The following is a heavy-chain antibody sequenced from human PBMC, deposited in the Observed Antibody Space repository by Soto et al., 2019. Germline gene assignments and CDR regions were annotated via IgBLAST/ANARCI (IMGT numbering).Heavy chain of an antibody. Sequence: PGGALRLSCAGSGFTLSSYGMHWGRPAPGKGLEWVAVISYDGSNKYYADSVKGRFTISRDNSKNTLYLQMNSLRAEDTAVYYCAKTPVKRGGTIDYWGQGTLVTVSS. D-gene: IGHD2-15*01. CDR2: ISYDGSNK. CDR3: AKTPVKRGGTIDY. J-gene: IGHJ4*02. V-gene: IGHV3-30*18. CDR1: GFTLSSYG.